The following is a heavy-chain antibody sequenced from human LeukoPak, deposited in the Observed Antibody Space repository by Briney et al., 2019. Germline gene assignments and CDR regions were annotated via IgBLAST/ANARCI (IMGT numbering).Heavy chain of an antibody. Sequence: SETLSLTCSDSGGSISSYYWNWIRQPPGKGLEWIGHVYDSGSTSYNPSLRSRVTISVDTSKNQFSLKLKSVTAADTAVYYCAGLHISSWPDLAYWGQGTLVTVSS. CDR3: AGLHISSWPDLAY. V-gene: IGHV4-59*08. CDR1: GGSISSYY. D-gene: IGHD6-13*01. J-gene: IGHJ4*02. CDR2: VYDSGST.